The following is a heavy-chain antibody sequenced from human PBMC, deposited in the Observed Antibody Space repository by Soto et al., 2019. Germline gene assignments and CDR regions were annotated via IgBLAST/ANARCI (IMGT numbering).Heavy chain of an antibody. Sequence: QVQVMQSGAEVKKPGSSVKVSCKTSGVTFSSSGFSWVRQAPGQGLEWMGGIIPMFGTPNYAQKFQGRVTITADESTSTVYMEMTSLRSEDTAIYYCVKQAGSCRNARCYAGDFWGQGTLVTVSP. J-gene: IGHJ4*02. V-gene: IGHV1-69*01. CDR3: VKQAGSCRNARCYAGDF. CDR1: GVTFSSSG. D-gene: IGHD2-15*01. CDR2: IIPMFGTP.